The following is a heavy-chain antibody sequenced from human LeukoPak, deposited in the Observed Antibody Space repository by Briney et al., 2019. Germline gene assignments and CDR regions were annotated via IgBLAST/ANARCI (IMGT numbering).Heavy chain of an antibody. CDR3: ARAQNPKLLWFGEPIPFDY. V-gene: IGHV3-23*01. J-gene: IGHJ4*02. CDR2: ISGRTDTT. CDR1: GGSISYSSYY. Sequence: ETLSLTCTVSGGSISYSSYYWGWVRQAPGKGLEWVSSISGRTDTTYYADSVKGRFTISRDNSKNTLYLQMNSLRAEDTAVYYCARAQNPKLLWFGEPIPFDYWGQGTLVTVSS. D-gene: IGHD3-10*01.